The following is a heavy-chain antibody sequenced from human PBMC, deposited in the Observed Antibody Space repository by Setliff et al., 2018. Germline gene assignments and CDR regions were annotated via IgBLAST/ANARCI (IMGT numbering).Heavy chain of an antibody. V-gene: IGHV1-3*01. CDR3: VREGVDSRSSTDYRYYMDV. D-gene: IGHD3-22*01. CDR2: MNGGSGNT. CDR1: GYTFTRYT. Sequence: ASVKVSCKASGYTFTRYTLHWVRQAPGQRLEWMGWMNGGSGNTKYSQKFQGRVTITRDTSASTAYMELSSLRSEDTAVYYCVREGVDSRSSTDYRYYMDVWGKGTTVTVSS. J-gene: IGHJ6*03.